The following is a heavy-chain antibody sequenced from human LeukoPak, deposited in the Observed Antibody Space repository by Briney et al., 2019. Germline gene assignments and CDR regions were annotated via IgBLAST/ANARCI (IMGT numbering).Heavy chain of an antibody. D-gene: IGHD2-2*02. CDR3: AREDTYVSLVEYYYYGMDV. CDR1: GFTFSNFA. CDR2: ISGSGSST. V-gene: IGHV3-23*01. Sequence: AGGSLRLSCAASGFTFSNFAMSWVRQAPGKGLEWVSSISGSGSSTYYADSVKGRFTISRDNSKNTLYLQMNSLRAEDTAVYYCAREDTYVSLVEYYYYGMDVWGQGTTVTVSS. J-gene: IGHJ6*02.